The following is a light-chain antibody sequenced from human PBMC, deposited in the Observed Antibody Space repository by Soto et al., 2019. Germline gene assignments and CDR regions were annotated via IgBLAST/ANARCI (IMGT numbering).Light chain of an antibody. CDR1: QDISNY. CDR2: DAS. Sequence: DIQMTQSPSSLSASVGDRVTITCQASQDISNYLNWYQHKPGKAPKILIYDASTLETGVPSRFSGSVSGTDFTFTISSLQPEDIATYYCLQFHNLPTFGGGTKVEIK. J-gene: IGKJ4*01. CDR3: LQFHNLPT. V-gene: IGKV1-33*01.